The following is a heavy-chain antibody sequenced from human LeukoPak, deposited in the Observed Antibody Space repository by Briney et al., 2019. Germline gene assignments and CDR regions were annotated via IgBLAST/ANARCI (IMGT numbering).Heavy chain of an antibody. J-gene: IGHJ6*02. CDR3: ARVEYDILTGYPSPYYYGMDV. CDR2: IYYSGST. V-gene: IGHV4-59*01. D-gene: IGHD3-9*01. Sequence: SETLSLTCTVSGGSISSYYWSWIRQPPGKGLEWIGYIYYSGSTNYNPSLKSRVTISVDTSKNQFSLKLSSVTAADTAVYYCARVEYDILTGYPSPYYYGMDVWGQGTTVTVSS. CDR1: GGSISSYY.